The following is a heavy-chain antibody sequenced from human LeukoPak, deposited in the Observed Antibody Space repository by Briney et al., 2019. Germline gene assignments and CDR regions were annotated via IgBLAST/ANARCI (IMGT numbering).Heavy chain of an antibody. D-gene: IGHD3-3*01. Sequence: PSETLSLTCAVHGGSFSGYYWSWIRQPPGKGLEWIGYIYYSGSTNYNPSLKSRVTISVDTSKNQFSLKLSSVTAADTAVYYCARAYDFWSGYYVVAFDIWGQGTMVTVSS. CDR1: GGSFSGYY. J-gene: IGHJ3*02. CDR3: ARAYDFWSGYYVVAFDI. V-gene: IGHV4-59*01. CDR2: IYYSGST.